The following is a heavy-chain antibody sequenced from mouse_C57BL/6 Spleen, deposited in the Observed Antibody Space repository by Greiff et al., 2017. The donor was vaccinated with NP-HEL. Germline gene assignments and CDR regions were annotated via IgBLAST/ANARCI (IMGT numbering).Heavy chain of an antibody. J-gene: IGHJ3*01. CDR3: ARPSSSPAWFAY. CDR2: ISSGGSYT. Sequence: VQLQQSGGDLVKPGGSLKLSCAASGFTFSSYGMSWVRQTPDKRLEWVATISSGGSYTYYPDSVKGRFTISRDNAKNTLYLQMSSLKSEDTAMYYCARPSSSPAWFAYWGQGTLVTVSA. CDR1: GFTFSSYG. D-gene: IGHD1-1*01. V-gene: IGHV5-6*01.